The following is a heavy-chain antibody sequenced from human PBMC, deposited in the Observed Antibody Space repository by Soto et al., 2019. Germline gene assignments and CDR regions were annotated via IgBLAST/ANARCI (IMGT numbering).Heavy chain of an antibody. CDR1: GFTFSSYA. CDR2: ISGSGGST. Sequence: LRLSCAASGFTFSSYAMSWVRQAPGKGLEWVSAISGSGGSTYYADSVKGRFTISRDNSKNTLYLQMNSLRAEDTAVYYCAKSEPLRFLEWLFVDYGMDVWGQGTTVTVSS. V-gene: IGHV3-23*01. J-gene: IGHJ6*02. D-gene: IGHD3-3*01. CDR3: AKSEPLRFLEWLFVDYGMDV.